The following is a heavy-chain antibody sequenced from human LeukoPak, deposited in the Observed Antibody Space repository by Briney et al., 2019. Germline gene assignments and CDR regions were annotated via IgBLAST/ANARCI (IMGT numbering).Heavy chain of an antibody. CDR3: ARGRYCSGGSCYCRYHYFDY. Sequence: SESLSLSCAAYGVSFSAYYWSWIRQAPGKGLEWIAGINDSGSTNYNPSRKGRVTIAVDTSKNQFSLRLSSVTAADTAVYYCARGRYCSGGSCYCRYHYFDYWGQGTLVTVSS. CDR2: INDSGST. CDR1: GVSFSAYY. D-gene: IGHD2-15*01. J-gene: IGHJ4*02. V-gene: IGHV4-34*01.